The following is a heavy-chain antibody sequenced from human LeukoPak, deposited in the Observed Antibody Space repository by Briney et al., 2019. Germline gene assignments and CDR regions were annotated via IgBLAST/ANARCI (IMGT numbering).Heavy chain of an antibody. J-gene: IGHJ4*02. CDR3: ARVADYVWGSYHDY. Sequence: SQTLSLTCTVSGGSISSGGYYWSWIRQDPGKGLEWIGYIYYSGSTHYNPSLKSRVTISVDTSKNQFSLKLSSVTAADTAVYYCARVADYVWGSYHDYWGQGTLVTVSS. CDR2: IYYSGST. V-gene: IGHV4-31*03. D-gene: IGHD3-16*02. CDR1: GGSISSGGYY.